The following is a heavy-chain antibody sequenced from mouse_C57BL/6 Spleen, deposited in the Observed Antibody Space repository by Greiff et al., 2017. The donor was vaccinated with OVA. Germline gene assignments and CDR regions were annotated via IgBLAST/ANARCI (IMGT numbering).Heavy chain of an antibody. CDR1: GYTFTSYW. CDR3: TRTDYDYDDWFAY. V-gene: IGHV1-5*01. CDR2: IYPGNSDT. D-gene: IGHD2-4*01. Sequence: VQLQQSGTVLARPGASVKMSCKTSGYTFTSYWMHWVKQRPGQGLEWIGAIYPGNSDTSYNQKFKGKAKLTAVTSASTAYMELSSLTNEDSAVYYGTRTDYDYDDWFAYWGQGTLVTVSA. J-gene: IGHJ3*01.